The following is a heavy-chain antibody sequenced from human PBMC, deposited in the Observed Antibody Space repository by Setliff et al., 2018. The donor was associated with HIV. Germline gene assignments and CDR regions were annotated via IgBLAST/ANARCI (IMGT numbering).Heavy chain of an antibody. CDR1: GFPFSSYG. CDR2: ISAYNGKT. J-gene: IGHJ6*03. CDR3: ASCMAGHYYHYMDV. D-gene: IGHD6-19*01. V-gene: IGHV1-18*01. Sequence: ASVKVSCKASGFPFSSYGISWVRQAPGQGLEWMGWISAYNGKTEYAQNFQGRVTMTTDISTSTAWTSTSTAYMELRSLRSDDTAVYYCASCMAGHYYHYMDVWGKGTTVTVSS.